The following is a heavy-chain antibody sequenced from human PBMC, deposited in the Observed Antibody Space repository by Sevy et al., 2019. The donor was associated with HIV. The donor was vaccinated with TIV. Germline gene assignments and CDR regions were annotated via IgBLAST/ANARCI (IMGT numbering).Heavy chain of an antibody. Sequence: SETLSLTWTVSGGSISGGNYFWSWIRQSPGKGLEWIGYIHYSGTTNYNPSLKSRVTISVDTSKNQFSLKLRSVTAADTPVYYCARDSGNYPYYFDYWGQGTLVTVSS. CDR1: GGSISGGNYF. CDR2: IHYSGTT. D-gene: IGHD1-26*01. V-gene: IGHV4-61*01. J-gene: IGHJ4*01. CDR3: ARDSGNYPYYFDY.